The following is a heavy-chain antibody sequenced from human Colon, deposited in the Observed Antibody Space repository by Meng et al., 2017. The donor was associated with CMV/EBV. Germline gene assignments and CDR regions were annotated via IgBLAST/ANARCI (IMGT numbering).Heavy chain of an antibody. J-gene: IGHJ6*02. D-gene: IGHD2-2*01. CDR1: GFTFSSVG. CDR3: AKDQVVPAYFGMDA. V-gene: IGHV3-30*02. Sequence: GESLKISCVASGFTFSSVGMHWVRQAPGKGLEWVTFIRYDGNKQYYVDSVKGRFTISRDNSKNTVYLQMNSLRPGDTAVYYCAKDQVVPAYFGMDAWGQGTTVTVSS. CDR2: IRYDGNKQ.